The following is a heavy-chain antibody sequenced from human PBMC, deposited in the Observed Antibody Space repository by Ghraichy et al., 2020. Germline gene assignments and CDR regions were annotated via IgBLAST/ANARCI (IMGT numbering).Heavy chain of an antibody. V-gene: IGHV4-39*01. CDR1: GGSISSSSYY. J-gene: IGHJ5*02. CDR2: IYYSGST. Sequence: SETLSLTCTVSGGSISSSSYYWGWIRQPPGKGLEWIGSIYYSGSTYYNPSLKSRVTISVDTSKNQFSLKLSSVTAADTAVYYCARHAVVTMIPGLGWFDPWGQGTLVTVSS. D-gene: IGHD3-22*01. CDR3: ARHAVVTMIPGLGWFDP.